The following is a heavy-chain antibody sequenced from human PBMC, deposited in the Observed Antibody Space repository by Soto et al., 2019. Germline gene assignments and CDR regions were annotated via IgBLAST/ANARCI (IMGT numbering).Heavy chain of an antibody. CDR1: GFIFNNYW. Sequence: PGGSLRLSCAASGFIFNNYWMHWVRQAPGKGLVWVARIHSDGITTTYVDSVKGRFTISRDNAKNTVYLQMNSLRAEDTAVYYCGRGSGPRGRPYWGQGILVTVSS. D-gene: IGHD6-25*01. CDR2: IHSDGITT. J-gene: IGHJ4*02. V-gene: IGHV3-74*01. CDR3: GRGSGPRGRPY.